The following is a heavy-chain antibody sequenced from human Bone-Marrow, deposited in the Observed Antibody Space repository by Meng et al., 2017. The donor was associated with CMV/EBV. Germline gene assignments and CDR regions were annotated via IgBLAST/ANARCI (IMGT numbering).Heavy chain of an antibody. CDR2: IYYSGST. CDR1: GGSISSYY. V-gene: IGHV4-59*01. CDR3: ARRSYSSSSDWFDP. D-gene: IGHD6-6*01. Sequence: ESLKISCTVSGGSISSYYWSWIRQPPGKGLEWIGYIYYSGSTNYNPSLKSRVTISVDTSKNQFSLKLSSVTAADTAVYYCARRSYSSSSDWFDPWGQGTLVPVSS. J-gene: IGHJ5*02.